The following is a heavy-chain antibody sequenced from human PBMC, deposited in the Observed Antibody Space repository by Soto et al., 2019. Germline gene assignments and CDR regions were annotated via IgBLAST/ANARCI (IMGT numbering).Heavy chain of an antibody. J-gene: IGHJ4*02. D-gene: IGHD3-22*01. CDR1: GFSFSNYA. V-gene: IGHV3-23*01. CDR3: VKGEYYYDSSGYYPFDY. Sequence: GGSLRLSCSVSGFSFSNYAMTWVRQAPGKGLEWVSSISGGGGGTHYADSMKGRVTISRDNSRNTLHLEMSSLRADDTAVYYCVKGEYYYDSSGYYPFDYWGQGTLVTVSS. CDR2: ISGGGGGT.